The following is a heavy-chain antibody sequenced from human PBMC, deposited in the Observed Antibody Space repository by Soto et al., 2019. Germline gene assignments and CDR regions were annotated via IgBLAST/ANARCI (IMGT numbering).Heavy chain of an antibody. Sequence: QVQLVESGGGVVQPGRSLRLSCAASGFSFSNYAMHWVRQAPGKGLEWLAIISYDGDNEYYADSVRGRFTISRDKSKNTLYLQTNNLRHEDTAVYYCAKDGGPVYCNSPGCSANHFDDWGQGTLVTVSS. CDR3: AKDGGPVYCNSPGCSANHFDD. J-gene: IGHJ4*02. D-gene: IGHD2-2*01. V-gene: IGHV3-30*18. CDR2: ISYDGDNE. CDR1: GFSFSNYA.